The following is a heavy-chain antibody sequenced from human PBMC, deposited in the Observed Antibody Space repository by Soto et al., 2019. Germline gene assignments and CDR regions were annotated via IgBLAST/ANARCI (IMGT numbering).Heavy chain of an antibody. CDR3: ARLYYDYV. V-gene: IGHV3-48*02. Sequence: GGSLRLSCAGSGFTFGTYSMNWVRQAAGKGLEWIAYISYDSDTIQYADSAKGRFTISRDNAKNSLYLQMNSLRDEDTAVYYCARLYYDYVWGQGTTVTVSS. J-gene: IGHJ6*02. D-gene: IGHD3-3*01. CDR1: GFTFGTYS. CDR2: ISYDSDTI.